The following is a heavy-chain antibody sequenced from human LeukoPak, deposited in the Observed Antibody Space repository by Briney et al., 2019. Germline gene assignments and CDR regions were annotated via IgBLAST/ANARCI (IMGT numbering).Heavy chain of an antibody. Sequence: GGSLRLSCAASGFTVSSNYMSWVRQAPGKGLEWVSVIYSGGGTYYADSVKGRFTISRDNSKNTLYLQMNSLRAEDTAVYYCARRTVGYCTNGVCYRYYYYGMDVWGQGTTVTVSS. V-gene: IGHV3-53*01. CDR3: ARRTVGYCTNGVCYRYYYYGMDV. D-gene: IGHD2-8*01. CDR2: IYSGGGT. CDR1: GFTVSSNY. J-gene: IGHJ6*02.